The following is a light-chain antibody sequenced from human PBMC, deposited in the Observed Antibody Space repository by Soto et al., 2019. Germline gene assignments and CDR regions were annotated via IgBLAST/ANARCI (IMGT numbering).Light chain of an antibody. Sequence: QSVLMQPPSVSAAPGQKVTISCSGSSSNIGKKNVSWYQQLPATAPKLLIYDNNQRPSGIPDRFSGSKSGTSATLGIAGLQTGDEADYYCATWDNSLSGGVFGGGTKLTVL. CDR3: ATWDNSLSGGV. J-gene: IGLJ3*02. CDR2: DNN. CDR1: SSNIGKKN. V-gene: IGLV1-51*01.